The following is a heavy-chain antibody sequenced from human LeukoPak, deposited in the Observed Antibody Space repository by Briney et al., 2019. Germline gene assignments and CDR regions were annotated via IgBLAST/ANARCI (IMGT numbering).Heavy chain of an antibody. CDR1: GGSVSSGSYY. CDR3: ARSPPMVRGLYYYYYYGMDV. V-gene: IGHV4-61*01. CDR2: IYYSGST. J-gene: IGHJ6*02. Sequence: SETLSLTCTVSGGSVSSGSYYWSWIRQPPGKGLEWIGYIYYSGSTNYNPSLKSRVTISVDTSKNQFSLKLSSVTAADTAVYYCARSPPMVRGLYYYYYYGMDVWGQGTTVTGSS. D-gene: IGHD3-10*01.